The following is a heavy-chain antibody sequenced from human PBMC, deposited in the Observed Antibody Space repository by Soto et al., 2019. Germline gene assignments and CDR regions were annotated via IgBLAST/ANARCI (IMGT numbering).Heavy chain of an antibody. CDR1: GFTFSSYA. V-gene: IGHV3-23*01. Sequence: GGSLRLSCAASGFTFSSYAMSWVRQAPGKGLEWVSAISGSGGSTYYADSVKGRFTISRDNSKNTLYLQMNSLRAEDTAVYYCAGEIVVVVAATDWFDPWGQGTLVTVSS. CDR3: AGEIVVVVAATDWFDP. CDR2: ISGSGGST. D-gene: IGHD2-15*01. J-gene: IGHJ5*02.